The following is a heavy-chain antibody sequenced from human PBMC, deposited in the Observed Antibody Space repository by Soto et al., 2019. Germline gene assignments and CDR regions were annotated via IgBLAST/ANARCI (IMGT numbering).Heavy chain of an antibody. D-gene: IGHD4-17*01. CDR3: ARDRATVVTEIYYYYYGMDV. CDR1: GGTFSSYA. CDR2: IIPIFGTA. J-gene: IGHJ6*02. Sequence: GASVKVSCKASGGTFSSYAISWVRQAPGQGLEWMGGIIPIFGTANYAQKFQGRVTITADESTSTAYMELSSLRSEDTAVYCCARDRATVVTEIYYYYYGMDVWGQGTTVTVSS. V-gene: IGHV1-69*13.